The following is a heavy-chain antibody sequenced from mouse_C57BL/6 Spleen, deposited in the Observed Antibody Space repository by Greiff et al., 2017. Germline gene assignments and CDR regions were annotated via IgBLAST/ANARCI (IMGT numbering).Heavy chain of an antibody. Sequence: QVQLQQSGPELVKPGASVKLSCKASGYTFTSYDINWVKQRPGQGLEWIGWIYPRDGSTTYNEKFKGKATLTVDTSSSTAYMELHSLTSEDSAVYFCARSAYDYDAIDYWGQGTTLTVSS. CDR3: ARSAYDYDAIDY. D-gene: IGHD2-4*01. J-gene: IGHJ2*01. CDR2: IYPRDGST. CDR1: GYTFTSYD. V-gene: IGHV1-85*01.